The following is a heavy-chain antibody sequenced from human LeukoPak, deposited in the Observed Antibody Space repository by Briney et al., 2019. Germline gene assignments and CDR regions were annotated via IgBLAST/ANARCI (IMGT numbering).Heavy chain of an antibody. Sequence: SETLSLTCTVSGGYITINSHYWGWIRQSPGKGLEWIGSVYHSGRTYFNPSFKSRVTISVEASKNQFSLKLSSVTATDTAIYYCARETIVGGTDRFDSWGQGTLVTVSS. J-gene: IGHJ4*02. CDR2: VYHSGRT. CDR1: GGYITINSHY. CDR3: ARETIVGGTDRFDS. V-gene: IGHV4-39*07. D-gene: IGHD1-26*01.